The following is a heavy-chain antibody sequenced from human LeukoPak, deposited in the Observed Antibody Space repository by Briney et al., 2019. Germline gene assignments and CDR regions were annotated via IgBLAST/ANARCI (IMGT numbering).Heavy chain of an antibody. CDR3: ARLPVSGYYFVY. J-gene: IGHJ4*02. CDR1: GYRFTSYW. Sequence: GESLKISFKCSGYRFTSYWIGWVRQMPGKGLEWMGIIYPGDSDTRYSPSFQGQVTISADKSISTAYLQWSSLKASDTALYYCARLPVSGYYFVYWGQGTLVTVSS. CDR2: IYPGDSDT. D-gene: IGHD3-9*01. V-gene: IGHV5-51*01.